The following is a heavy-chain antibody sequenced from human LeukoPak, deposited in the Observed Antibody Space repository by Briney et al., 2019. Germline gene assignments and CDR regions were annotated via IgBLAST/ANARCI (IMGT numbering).Heavy chain of an antibody. D-gene: IGHD7-27*01. V-gene: IGHV1-2*06. CDR2: INPVNGGT. CDR1: EYTFTDYY. Sequence: VASVKVSCNPSEYTFTDYYLHWVRQAPGQGLEWMGRINPVNGGTHFAQKFQDRVTMTRDTSITTAYMELSSLRSDDTAVYYCAIRNWGHFDYWGQGTLVTVSS. J-gene: IGHJ4*02. CDR3: AIRNWGHFDY.